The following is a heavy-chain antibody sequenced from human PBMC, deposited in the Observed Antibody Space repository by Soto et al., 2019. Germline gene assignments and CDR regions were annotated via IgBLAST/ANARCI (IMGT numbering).Heavy chain of an antibody. J-gene: IGHJ5*02. CDR3: ARGYGGPASWFDP. D-gene: IGHD3-10*01. V-gene: IGHV1-3*01. CDR2: INAGNGNT. Sequence: ASVNVSCKASGYTFTSYGISWVRQAPGQRLEWMGWINAGNGNTKYSQKFQGRVTITRDTSASTAYMELSSLRSEDTAVYYCARGYGGPASWFDPWGQGTLVTGSS. CDR1: GYTFTSYG.